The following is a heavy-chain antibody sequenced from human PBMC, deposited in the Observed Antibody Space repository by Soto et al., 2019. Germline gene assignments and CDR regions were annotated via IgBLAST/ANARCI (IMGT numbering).Heavy chain of an antibody. V-gene: IGHV3-23*01. J-gene: IGHJ4*02. CDR1: GFTFSSYA. D-gene: IGHD2-8*01. Sequence: EVQLLESGGGLVQPGGSLRLSCAASGFTFSSYAMSWVRQAPGKGLEWVSAISGSGGSTYYADSVKGRFTISRDNSKNTLYLQMNSLRAEDTAVYYCATYCTNGVCPIYYFDYWGQGTLVTVSS. CDR3: ATYCTNGVCPIYYFDY. CDR2: ISGSGGST.